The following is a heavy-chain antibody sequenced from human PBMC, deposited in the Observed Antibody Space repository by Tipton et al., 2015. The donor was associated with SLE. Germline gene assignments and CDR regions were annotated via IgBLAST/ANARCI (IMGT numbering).Heavy chain of an antibody. CDR3: ARRKSSGSPDY. J-gene: IGHJ4*02. D-gene: IGHD1-26*01. Sequence: SPSFQGHVTISADKSISTAYLQWSSLKASDTAMYYCARRKSSGSPDYWGQGTLVTVSS. V-gene: IGHV5-10-1*01.